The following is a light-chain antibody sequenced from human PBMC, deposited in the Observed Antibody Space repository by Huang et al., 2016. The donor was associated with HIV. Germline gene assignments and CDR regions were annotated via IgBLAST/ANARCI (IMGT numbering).Light chain of an antibody. Sequence: EIVMTQSPATLSVSPGERVTLSCRASQSVSNNLAWYQQKPGQAPRLIVYSASTRATGIPARFSGSGSGTEFTLTISSLQSEHFAVYYCQQYDSWPITFGPGTRVD. CDR3: QQYDSWPIT. J-gene: IGKJ3*01. CDR2: SAS. V-gene: IGKV3-15*01. CDR1: QSVSNN.